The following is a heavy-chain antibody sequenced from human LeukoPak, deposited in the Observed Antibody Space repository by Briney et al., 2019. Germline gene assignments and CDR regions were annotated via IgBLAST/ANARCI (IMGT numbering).Heavy chain of an antibody. CDR2: ISYDGSNK. D-gene: IGHD2-21*02. CDR3: AKGDGYGMDV. CDR1: GFIFSSYG. J-gene: IGHJ6*02. V-gene: IGHV3-30*18. Sequence: GGSLRLSCAASGFIFSSYGMHWVRQAPGKGLEWVAVISYDGSNKYYADSVKGRFTISRDNSKNTLYLQMNSLRAEDTAVYYCAKGDGYGMDVWGQGTTVTVSS.